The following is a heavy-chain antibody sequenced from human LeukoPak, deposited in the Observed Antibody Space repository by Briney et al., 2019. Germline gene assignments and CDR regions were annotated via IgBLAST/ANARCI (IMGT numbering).Heavy chain of an antibody. CDR3: ARDRTLAVAGTDY. Sequence: GGSLRLSCAASGFTFSSYAMHWVRQTPGKGLDWVAVISHDGSDKFYAGSVKGRFTISRDNSKNTLYLQMNSLRAEDAAVYYCARDRTLAVAGTDYWGQGTLVTVSS. J-gene: IGHJ4*02. V-gene: IGHV3-30-3*01. D-gene: IGHD6-19*01. CDR2: ISHDGSDK. CDR1: GFTFSSYA.